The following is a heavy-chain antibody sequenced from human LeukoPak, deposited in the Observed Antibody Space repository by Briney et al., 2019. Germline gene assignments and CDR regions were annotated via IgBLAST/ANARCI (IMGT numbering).Heavy chain of an antibody. D-gene: IGHD3-22*01. CDR2: IYYSGST. V-gene: IGHV4-59*08. CDR3: ARHPSGSSTYYYDSSGYYYYFDY. J-gene: IGHJ4*02. CDR1: GASISSYY. Sequence: SETLSLTCTVSGASISSYYWSWIRQPPGKGLEWIGYIYYSGSTNYNPSLKSRVTISVDTSKNQFSLKLSSVTAADTAVYYCARHPSGSSTYYYDSSGYYYYFDYWGQGTLVTVSS.